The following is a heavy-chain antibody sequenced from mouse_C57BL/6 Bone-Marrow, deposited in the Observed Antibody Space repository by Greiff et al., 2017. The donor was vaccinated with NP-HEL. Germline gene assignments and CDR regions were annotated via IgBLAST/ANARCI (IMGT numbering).Heavy chain of an antibody. CDR2: INPYNGGT. CDR1: GYTFTDYY. V-gene: IGHV1-19*01. J-gene: IGHJ1*03. D-gene: IGHD1-1*01. CDR3: ARALRGAFDV. Sequence: VQLQQSGPVLVKPGASVKMSCKASGYTFTDYYMNWVKQSHGKSLEWIGVINPYNGGTSYNQKFKGKATLTVDKSSSTAYMELNSLTSEDSAVYYCARALRGAFDVWGTGTTVTVSS.